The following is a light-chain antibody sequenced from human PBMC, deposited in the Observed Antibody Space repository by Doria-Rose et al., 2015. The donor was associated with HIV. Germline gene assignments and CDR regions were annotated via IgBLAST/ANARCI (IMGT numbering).Light chain of an antibody. CDR3: QQYYDTPS. CDR2: WAS. CDR1: QSLLYTSKNY. J-gene: IGKJ3*01. V-gene: IGKV4-1*01. Sequence: EIVMTQSSESLSMSLGERATLNCKSNQSLLYTSKNYLAWYQQKPGQPPKLLIYWASTRQSGVPARFSGSGSGTDFTLTISSLEAEDVAVYYCQQYYDTPSFGPGTTVDIK.